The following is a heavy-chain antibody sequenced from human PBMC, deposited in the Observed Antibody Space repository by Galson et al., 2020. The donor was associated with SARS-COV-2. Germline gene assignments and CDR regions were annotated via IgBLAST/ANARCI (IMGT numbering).Heavy chain of an antibody. Sequence: TGGSLRLSCVASGFTFNDYAMNWARQAPGKGLEWLAVISFDGSKRHFAESVRGRFDISRSNSGNTLSLQMDSLSPEDSAVYYCVKGVTRNEPFYIDSWGLGTLVTVSS. J-gene: IGHJ4*02. CDR2: ISFDGSKR. CDR3: VKGVTRNEPFYIDS. V-gene: IGHV3-30*09. D-gene: IGHD1-1*01. CDR1: GFTFNDYA.